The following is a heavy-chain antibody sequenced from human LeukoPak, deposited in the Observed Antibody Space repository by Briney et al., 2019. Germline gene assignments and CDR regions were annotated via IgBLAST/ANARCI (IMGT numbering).Heavy chain of an antibody. CDR1: GGSINGYF. Sequence: SETLSLTCTVSGGSINGYFCTWLRQSAGAGLECIGRIHTSGTTYYNPSFKSRVSMSVETSNNKFSLRLNSVSAAATAVYYCARDPAGHGRYFDYWGQGALVTVSS. CDR2: IHTSGTT. CDR3: ARDPAGHGRYFDY. V-gene: IGHV4-4*07. D-gene: IGHD1-14*01. J-gene: IGHJ4*02.